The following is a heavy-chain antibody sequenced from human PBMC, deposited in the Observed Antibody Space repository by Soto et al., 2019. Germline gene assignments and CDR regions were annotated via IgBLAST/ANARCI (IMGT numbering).Heavy chain of an antibody. Sequence: QVQLVQSGAEVKKPGSSVKVSCKASGGTFSSYAISWVRQAPGQGLEWMGGIIPIFGTANYAQKFQGRVTITADEATSAAYMELSSLRSEDTAVYYCARGKMRELQHAFDIWGQGTMVTVSS. V-gene: IGHV1-69*12. CDR2: IIPIFGTA. D-gene: IGHD1-26*01. CDR1: GGTFSSYA. CDR3: ARGKMRELQHAFDI. J-gene: IGHJ3*02.